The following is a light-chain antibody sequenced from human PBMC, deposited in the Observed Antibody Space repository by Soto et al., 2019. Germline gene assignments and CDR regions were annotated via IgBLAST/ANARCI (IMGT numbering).Light chain of an antibody. V-gene: IGKV1-5*01. CDR3: QLYNNYSPT. J-gene: IGKJ1*01. CDR1: QGISSW. Sequence: DIQMTQSPSTLSASVGDRVTITCRASQGISSWLAWYQQKPGKAPKLLIYDASSLESGVPSRFSGSGSGTEFTLTISSLQPDDFATYYCQLYNNYSPTFGQGTKVDIK. CDR2: DAS.